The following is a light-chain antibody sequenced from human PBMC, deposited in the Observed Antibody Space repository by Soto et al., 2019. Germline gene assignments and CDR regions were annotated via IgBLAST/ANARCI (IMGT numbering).Light chain of an antibody. CDR1: QSVSSK. V-gene: IGKV3-15*01. CDR3: QQYNDWPLT. Sequence: EIVMTQSPATLSVSPGERATISCRASQSVSSKLAWYQQKPGQAPSLLIYSASTRATGFPARFSGSGSGTEFTLTISSLQSEDFAVYYCQQYNDWPLTFGGGTKVEIK. J-gene: IGKJ4*01. CDR2: SAS.